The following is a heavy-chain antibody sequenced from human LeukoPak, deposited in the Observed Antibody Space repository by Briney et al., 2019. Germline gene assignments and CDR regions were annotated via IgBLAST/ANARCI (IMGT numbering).Heavy chain of an antibody. V-gene: IGHV3-33*01. CDR3: ARASGTFDY. Sequence: GRSLSLSCAASGLVPSVYGMRCVCESPGKGLGWGVGIWIEGSNKYYADSVKGRFPISRHNSKNTLFLQMTRLRAEDTAVYYCARASGTFDYWGQGTLVTVSS. CDR1: GLVPSVYG. CDR2: IWIEGSNK. D-gene: IGHD1-26*01. J-gene: IGHJ4*02.